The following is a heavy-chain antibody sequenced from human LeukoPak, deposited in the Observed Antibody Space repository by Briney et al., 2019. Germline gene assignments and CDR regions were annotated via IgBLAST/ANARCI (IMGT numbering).Heavy chain of an antibody. D-gene: IGHD2-2*01. J-gene: IGHJ5*02. V-gene: IGHV4-61*02. CDR1: GGSISSGSYY. CDR3: AREPNYCSSTSCYLLNWFDP. CDR2: IYTSGST. Sequence: PSETLSLTCTVSGGSISSGSYYWSWIRQPAGKGLEWIGRIYTSGSTNYNPSLESRVTISVDTSKNQFSLKLSSVTAADTAVYYCAREPNYCSSTSCYLLNWFDPWGQGTLVTVSS.